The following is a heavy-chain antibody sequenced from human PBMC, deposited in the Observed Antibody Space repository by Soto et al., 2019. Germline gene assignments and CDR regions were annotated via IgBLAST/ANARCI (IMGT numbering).Heavy chain of an antibody. CDR3: ARDWGSGYYHFEP. V-gene: IGHV4-38-2*02. D-gene: IGHD5-12*01. J-gene: IGHJ5*02. Sequence: ASETLSLTCAVSGYSISSGFSWGWIRQPPGKGLEWIGSIDHSGSTHYNASLKIRLSISLDTSKNQFSLKLRSVTAADTAVYYCARDWGSGYYHFEPWGQGTLVTVSS. CDR2: IDHSGST. CDR1: GYSISSGFS.